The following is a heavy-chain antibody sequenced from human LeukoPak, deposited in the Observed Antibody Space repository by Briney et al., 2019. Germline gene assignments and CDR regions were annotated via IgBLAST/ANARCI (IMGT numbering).Heavy chain of an antibody. V-gene: IGHV4-34*01. CDR1: GGSFSGYY. CDR2: INHSGSN. Sequence: SETLSLTCAVYGGSFSGYYWSWIRQPPGKGLEWVGEINHSGSNNYNPSLKSRVTISVDTSKNQFSLKLSSVTAADTAVYYCARAYHSSWYLNWFDPWGQGTLVTVSS. CDR3: ARAYHSSWYLNWFDP. J-gene: IGHJ5*02. D-gene: IGHD6-13*01.